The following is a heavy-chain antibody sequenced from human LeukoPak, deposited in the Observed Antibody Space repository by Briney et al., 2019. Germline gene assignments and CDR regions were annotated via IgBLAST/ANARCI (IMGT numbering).Heavy chain of an antibody. V-gene: IGHV1-2*02. CDR2: INPNSGDT. CDR3: ARIKTGTTGDY. J-gene: IGHJ4*02. D-gene: IGHD1-1*01. Sequence: GASVKVSCKASGYTFIGYYMYWVRQAPGQGLEWMGRINPNSGDTIYAQKFQGRVTMTRDTSISTAHMELSRLRSDDTAVYYCARIKTGTTGDYWGQGTLVTVSS. CDR1: GYTFIGYY.